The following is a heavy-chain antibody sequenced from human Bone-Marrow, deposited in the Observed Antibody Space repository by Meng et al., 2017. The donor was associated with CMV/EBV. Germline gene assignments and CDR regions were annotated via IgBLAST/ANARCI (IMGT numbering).Heavy chain of an antibody. D-gene: IGHD1-26*01. V-gene: IGHV3-30-3*01. Sequence: SGFIVSSYAMHWVRQAPGKGLEWVAVISYDGSNKYYADSVKGRFTISRDNSKNSLYLQMNSLRVEDTAIYYCARGGAARGGSFVDFWGQGTLVTVSS. CDR3: ARGGAARGGSFVDF. J-gene: IGHJ4*02. CDR2: ISYDGSNK. CDR1: GFIVSSYA.